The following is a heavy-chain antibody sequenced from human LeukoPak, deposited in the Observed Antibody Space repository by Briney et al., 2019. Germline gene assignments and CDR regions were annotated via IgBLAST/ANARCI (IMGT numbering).Heavy chain of an antibody. J-gene: IGHJ5*02. CDR3: AREDFWSGYWGYNWFDP. V-gene: IGHV4-59*12. CDR1: GGSISSYY. Sequence: SETLSLTCTVSGGSISSYYWSWIRQPPGKGLEWIGYIYYSGSTNYNPSLKSRVTMSVDTSKNQFSLKLSSVTAADTAVYYCAREDFWSGYWGYNWFDPWGQGTLVTVSS. CDR2: IYYSGST. D-gene: IGHD3-3*01.